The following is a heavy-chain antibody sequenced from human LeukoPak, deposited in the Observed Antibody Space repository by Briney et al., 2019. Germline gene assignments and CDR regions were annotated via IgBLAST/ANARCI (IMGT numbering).Heavy chain of an antibody. V-gene: IGHV3-30*04. J-gene: IGHJ5*02. Sequence: PGGSLRLSCVASGFTFSIYTMVWVRQAPGKWPEWVAVTSYDETNKYYADSVKGRFTISRDNSKNTLFLQVDSLRVDDTAVYYCARDWGIDTWGQGTLVTVSS. CDR1: GFTFSIYT. CDR3: ARDWGIDT. CDR2: TSYDETNK. D-gene: IGHD7-27*01.